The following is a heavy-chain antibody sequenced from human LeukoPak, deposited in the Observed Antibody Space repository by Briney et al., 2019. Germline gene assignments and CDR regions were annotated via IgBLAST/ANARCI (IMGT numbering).Heavy chain of an antibody. CDR3: ARDQRSGGTYYFDY. V-gene: IGHV3-30*04. CDR2: ISYDGSNK. Sequence: GGSLRLSCAASGFTFSSYAMHWVRQAPGKGLEWVAVISYDGSNKYYADSVEGRFTISRDNSKNTLYLQMNSLRAEDTAVYYCARDQRSGGTYYFDYWGQGTLVTVSS. CDR1: GFTFSSYA. D-gene: IGHD3-16*01. J-gene: IGHJ4*02.